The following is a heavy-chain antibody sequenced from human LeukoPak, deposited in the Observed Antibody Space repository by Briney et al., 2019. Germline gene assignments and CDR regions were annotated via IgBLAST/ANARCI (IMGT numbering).Heavy chain of an antibody. CDR3: TRHYMGIVVVIRGKRITENWFDP. J-gene: IGHJ5*02. Sequence: GGSLRLSCAASGFIFSDSTLHWVRQASGRGLEWVGRIRSRSNTYATAYAASLKGRFTISRDDSENTAYLQMNSLKIEDTAVYYCTRHYMGIVVVIRGKRITENWFDPWGQGTQVIVSS. D-gene: IGHD3-22*01. CDR1: GFIFSDST. CDR2: IRSRSNTYAT. V-gene: IGHV3-73*01.